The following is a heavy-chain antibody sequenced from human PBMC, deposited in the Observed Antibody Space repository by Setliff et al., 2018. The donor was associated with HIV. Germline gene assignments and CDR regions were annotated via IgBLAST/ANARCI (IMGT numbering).Heavy chain of an antibody. V-gene: IGHV4-38-2*02. CDR3: ARYGHGVGATALDAFDI. D-gene: IGHD1-26*01. J-gene: IGHJ3*02. Sequence: SETLSLTCTVSGYPISSGYYWGWIRQTPGKGLEWIGSIYHSGTTYYNPSLRSRVTISIETSKNQFSLKVSSVTAADTAVYYCARYGHGVGATALDAFDIWGQGTMVTVSS. CDR2: IYHSGTT. CDR1: GYPISSGYY.